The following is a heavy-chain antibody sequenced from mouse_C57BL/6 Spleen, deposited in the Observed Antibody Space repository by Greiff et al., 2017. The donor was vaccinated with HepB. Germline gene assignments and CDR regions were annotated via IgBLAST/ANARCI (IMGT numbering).Heavy chain of an antibody. CDR3: ARWSRLYYFDY. CDR2: IYPGDGDT. CDR1: GYAFSSSW. D-gene: IGHD1-1*01. J-gene: IGHJ2*01. Sequence: QVQLQHSGPELVKPGASVKISCKASGYAFSSSWMNWVKQRPGKGLEWIGRIYPGDGDTNYNGKFKGKATLTADKSSSTAYMQLSSLTSEDSAVYFCARWSRLYYFDYWGQGTTLTVSS. V-gene: IGHV1-82*01.